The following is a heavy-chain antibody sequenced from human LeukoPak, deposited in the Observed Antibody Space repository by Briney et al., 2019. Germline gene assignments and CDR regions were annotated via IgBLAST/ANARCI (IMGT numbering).Heavy chain of an antibody. J-gene: IGHJ6*02. CDR3: AILSWGMDV. CDR1: GFTFSSYE. CDR2: ISSSGSTI. D-gene: IGHD2-8*02. V-gene: IGHV3-48*03. Sequence: QTGGSLRFSCAASGFTFSSYEMNWVRQAPGKGLEWVSYISSSGSTIYYADSVKGRFTISRDNAKNSLYLQMNSLRAEDTAVYYCAILSWGMDVWGQGTTVTVSS.